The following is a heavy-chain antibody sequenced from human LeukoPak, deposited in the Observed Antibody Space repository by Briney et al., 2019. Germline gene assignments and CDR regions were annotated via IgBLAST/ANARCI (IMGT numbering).Heavy chain of an antibody. D-gene: IGHD4/OR15-4a*01. Sequence: GGSLRLSCAASGFTFSSYGMSWVRQAPGKGLEWVSAISAGGVTYYAESVKGRFTISRDNSKNTLYFQMNSLRAEDTALYYCAKDGAWPADRFGLWGQGSLVTVSS. CDR2: ISAGGVT. J-gene: IGHJ4*02. CDR3: AKDGAWPADRFGL. CDR1: GFTFSSYG. V-gene: IGHV3-23*01.